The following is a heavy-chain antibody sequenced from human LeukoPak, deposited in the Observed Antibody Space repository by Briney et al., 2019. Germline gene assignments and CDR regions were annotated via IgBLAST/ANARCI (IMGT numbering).Heavy chain of an antibody. Sequence: PSETLSLTCTVSGGSISSGSYCWSWIRQPAGKGLEWIGRIYTTGSTNYNPSLKSRVTISVDTSKNQFSLKLSSVTAADTAVYYCARRGKGQYYYGSGSRNWFDPWGQGTLVTVSS. J-gene: IGHJ5*02. V-gene: IGHV4-61*02. D-gene: IGHD3-10*01. CDR1: GGSISSGSYC. CDR3: ARRGKGQYYYGSGSRNWFDP. CDR2: IYTTGST.